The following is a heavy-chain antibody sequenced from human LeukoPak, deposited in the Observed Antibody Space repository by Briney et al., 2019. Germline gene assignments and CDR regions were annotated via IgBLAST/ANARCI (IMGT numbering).Heavy chain of an antibody. D-gene: IGHD6-19*01. CDR2: IKEDGSEK. Sequence: PGGSLRLSRAASGFTFSSYWMNWVRQAPGKGLEWVANIKEDGSEKYYVDSVKGRFTISRDKAKNSLYLQMKSLRAEDTAVYYCARGGGWYFDYWGQGTLVTVSS. CDR3: ARGGGWYFDY. CDR1: GFTFSSYW. V-gene: IGHV3-7*01. J-gene: IGHJ4*02.